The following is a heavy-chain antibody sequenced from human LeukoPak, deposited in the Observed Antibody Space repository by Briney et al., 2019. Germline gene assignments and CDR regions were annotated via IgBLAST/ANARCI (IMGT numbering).Heavy chain of an antibody. J-gene: IGHJ6*03. CDR2: ISSSGSTI. V-gene: IGHV3-48*03. Sequence: PGGSLRLSCAASGFTFSSYEMNWVRQAPGKGLEWVSYISSSGSTIYYADSVKGRFTISRDNSKNTLYLQMNSLRAEDTAVYYCARDRTNYYMDVWGKGTTVTISS. CDR3: ARDRTNYYMDV. CDR1: GFTFSSYE.